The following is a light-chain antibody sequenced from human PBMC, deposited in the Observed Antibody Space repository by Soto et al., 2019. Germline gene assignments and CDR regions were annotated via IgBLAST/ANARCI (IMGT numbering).Light chain of an antibody. Sequence: ERVLTQSPGTLSLSPGERATLPCRASQSVSSSYLGWYQQKPGQAPRLLIYDASSRATGIPDRFSGSGSGTDFTLTISRLEPEDFAVYYCQQYGSSRTFGQGTKVDIK. V-gene: IGKV3-20*01. CDR3: QQYGSSRT. CDR1: QSVSSSY. CDR2: DAS. J-gene: IGKJ1*01.